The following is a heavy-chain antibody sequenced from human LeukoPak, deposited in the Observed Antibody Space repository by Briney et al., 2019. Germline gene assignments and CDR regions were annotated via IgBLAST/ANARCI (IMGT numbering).Heavy chain of an antibody. Sequence: PGGSLRLSCAASGFTFSSYAMSWVRQAPGKGLKWVSAISGSGGSTYYADSVKGRFTISRDNSKNTLYLQMNSLRAEDTAVYYCAKDANSWGSYYYYGMDVWGQGTTVTVSS. CDR1: GFTFSSYA. V-gene: IGHV3-23*01. D-gene: IGHD4/OR15-4a*01. CDR3: AKDANSWGSYYYYGMDV. CDR2: ISGSGGST. J-gene: IGHJ6*02.